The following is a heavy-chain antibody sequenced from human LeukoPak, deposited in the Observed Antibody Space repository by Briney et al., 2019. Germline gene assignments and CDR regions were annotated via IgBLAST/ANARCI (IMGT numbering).Heavy chain of an antibody. CDR2: TYYRSKWNT. Sequence: SQTLSLTCAISGDTVSSNTAAWNWIRQSPPRGLEWLGRTYYRSKWNTDYAASVQNRITINPDTSTNQFSLQLKSATPEDTAVYYCSRQRSTSTYYFGLDVWGQGTTVTVSS. D-gene: IGHD6-6*01. J-gene: IGHJ6*02. CDR1: GDTVSSNTAA. V-gene: IGHV6-1*01. CDR3: SRQRSTSTYYFGLDV.